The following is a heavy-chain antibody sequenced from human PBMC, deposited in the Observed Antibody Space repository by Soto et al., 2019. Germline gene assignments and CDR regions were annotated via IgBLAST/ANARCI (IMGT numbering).Heavy chain of an antibody. CDR1: GFNFSSYA. V-gene: IGHV3-23*01. D-gene: IGHD4-17*01. CDR3: ANTGTSGCLYYYYYGMDV. Sequence: GGSLRLCCAASGFNFSSYAMSWVRQAPGKGLECVSAISGSGGSTYYADSVKGRFTISRDNSKNTLYLQMNSQRAEDTAVYYCANTGTSGCLYYYYYGMDVWGQGTTVTVSS. J-gene: IGHJ6*02. CDR2: ISGSGGST.